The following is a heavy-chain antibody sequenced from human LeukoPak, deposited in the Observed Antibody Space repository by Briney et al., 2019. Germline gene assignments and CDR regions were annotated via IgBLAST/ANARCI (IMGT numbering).Heavy chain of an antibody. CDR3: ARDSSDYYDSSGYRYTYYFDY. Sequence: SVKVSCKASGVTFSSYAISWVRQAPGQGLEWMGGIIPIFGTANYAQKFQGRVTITADESTSTAYMELSSLRSEDTAVYYCARDSSDYYDSSGYRYTYYFDYWGQGTLVTVSS. D-gene: IGHD3-22*01. J-gene: IGHJ4*02. V-gene: IGHV1-69*13. CDR2: IIPIFGTA. CDR1: GVTFSSYA.